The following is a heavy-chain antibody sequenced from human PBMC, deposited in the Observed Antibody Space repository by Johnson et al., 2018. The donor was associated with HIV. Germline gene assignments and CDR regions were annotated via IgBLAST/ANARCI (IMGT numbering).Heavy chain of an antibody. V-gene: IGHV3-23*04. CDR1: GFKYAAS. J-gene: IGHJ3*02. CDR2: TPGCDGRT. D-gene: IGHD3-16*02. CDR3: AKVGAFTFGEVIVLPSVAFDI. Sequence: VQLVESGGGLVQPGGSLRVSCAASGFKYAASGLAFSNYAVKWVPHTPGCDGRTSFSDSVTGLYIISSDNSKNTLYLQMNSLRAEDTAVYYCAKVGAFTFGEVIVLPSVAFDIWGQGTMVTVSS.